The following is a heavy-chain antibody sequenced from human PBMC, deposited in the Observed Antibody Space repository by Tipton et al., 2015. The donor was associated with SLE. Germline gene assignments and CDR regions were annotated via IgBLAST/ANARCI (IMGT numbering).Heavy chain of an antibody. J-gene: IGHJ6*03. CDR3: ARAYQGFWSGYVAIYNYMDV. CDR1: GGSVSSGNYY. D-gene: IGHD3-3*01. V-gene: IGHV4-61*02. Sequence: LRLSCTVSGGSVSSGNYYWSWIRQPAGKGLEWIGRIYSSGSTNYNPSLQSRVTLSVDASTNQFSLRLSSVTAADTAVYYCARAYQGFWSGYVAIYNYMDVWGKGTTVTVSS. CDR2: IYSSGST.